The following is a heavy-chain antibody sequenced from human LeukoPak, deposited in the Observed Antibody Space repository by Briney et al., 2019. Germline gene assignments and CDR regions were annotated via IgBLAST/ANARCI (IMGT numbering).Heavy chain of an antibody. CDR1: GFTFSDYY. CDR2: ISSSSSYT. V-gene: IGHV3-11*03. D-gene: IGHD2-2*01. J-gene: IGHJ3*02. CDR3: ARSLRRDCDSTSCWAALDI. Sequence: GGSLRLSCAASGFTFSDYYMSWIRQAPGKGLEWVSYISSSSSYTNYADSVKGQFTISRGSAKNSLYLQMNSLRAEDTAVYYCARSLRRDCDSTSCWAALDIWGHGTMVTVSS.